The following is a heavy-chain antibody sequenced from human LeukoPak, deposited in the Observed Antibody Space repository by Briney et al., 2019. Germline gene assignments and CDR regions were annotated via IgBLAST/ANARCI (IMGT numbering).Heavy chain of an antibody. J-gene: IGHJ4*02. CDR2: ISGSGGST. CDR1: GLTFSSYA. D-gene: IGHD3-22*01. V-gene: IGHV3-23*01. Sequence: GGSLRPSCEASGLTFSSYAMTGVPQAPGKGLNWVSAISGSGGSTYYADSVKGRFTISRDNSKNTLYLQMNSLRAEDTAVYYCAKEHMRTLVVVTAYYFDYWGQGTLVTVSS. CDR3: AKEHMRTLVVVTAYYFDY.